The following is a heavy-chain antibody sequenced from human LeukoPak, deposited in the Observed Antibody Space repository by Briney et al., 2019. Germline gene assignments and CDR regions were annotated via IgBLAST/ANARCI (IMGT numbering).Heavy chain of an antibody. CDR2: INPSGGST. V-gene: IGHV1-46*01. J-gene: IGHJ6*02. D-gene: IGHD4-17*01. Sequence: GASVKVSCKASGYTFTSYYMHWVRQAPGQGLEWMGIINPSGGSTSYAQKFQGRVTMTKDTSTSTVYMELSSLRSEDTAVYYCARRGDYVDIGYGMDVWGQGTTVTVSS. CDR3: ARRGDYVDIGYGMDV. CDR1: GYTFTSYY.